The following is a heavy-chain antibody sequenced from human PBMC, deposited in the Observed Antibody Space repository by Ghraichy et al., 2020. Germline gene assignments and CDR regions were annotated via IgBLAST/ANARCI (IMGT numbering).Heavy chain of an antibody. J-gene: IGHJ6*02. CDR2: IYHSGPA. D-gene: IGHD3-3*01. CDR1: GGSISSGPYS. Sequence: SETLSLTCAVSGGSISSGPYSWTWLRQPPGKGLEWIRYIYHSGPAYYTPSLETRVTISVDNFENQFSLQLTSVTAADAAVYYCAILASSDVDVWGPGIAVTVSS. CDR3: AILASSDVDV. V-gene: IGHV4-30-2*01.